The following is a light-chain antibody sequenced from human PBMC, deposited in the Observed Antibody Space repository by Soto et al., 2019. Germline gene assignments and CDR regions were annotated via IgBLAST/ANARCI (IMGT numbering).Light chain of an antibody. V-gene: IGKV1-33*01. Sequence: DIQMTQSPSSLSASVGDRVTVTCQASQDISNYLNWYQQKPGKAPKLLIYDASNLETGVPSRFSGSGSGTEFTLTISSLQPEDFATYYCLQHNSYPRTFGQGTKVDI. CDR1: QDISNY. J-gene: IGKJ1*01. CDR3: LQHNSYPRT. CDR2: DAS.